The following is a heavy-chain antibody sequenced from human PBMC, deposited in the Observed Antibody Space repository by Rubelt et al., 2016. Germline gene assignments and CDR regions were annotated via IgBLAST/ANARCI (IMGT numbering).Heavy chain of an antibody. J-gene: IGHJ6*02. V-gene: IGHV4-59*08. D-gene: IGHD1-7*01. CDR2: ISNGGRT. CDR3: ARHYNWDYDAFGDMGV. Sequence: QVQLQESGPGLVKPSETLSLTCAVSGDTSLHFWSWVRQPPGKGLEWIGSISNGGRTNYSPSLKSRVTISRDTSKTQIPPKWPSVTATYTAVYYCARHYNWDYDAFGDMGVWGQGTTVTVSS. CDR1: GDTSLHF.